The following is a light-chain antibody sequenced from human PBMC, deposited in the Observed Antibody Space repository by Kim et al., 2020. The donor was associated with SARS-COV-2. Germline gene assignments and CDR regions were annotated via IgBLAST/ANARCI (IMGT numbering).Light chain of an antibody. J-gene: IGLJ3*02. CDR2: FDG. CDR1: NIESKS. CDR3: QVWDPSSDHWV. Sequence: APGETATITGGGSNIESKSVQWYQQSPGQAPLLVIYFDGNRPSGTPERFSGSNSRNTATLTITRVKAGDEADYYCQVWDPSSDHWVFGGGTQLTVL. V-gene: IGLV3-21*04.